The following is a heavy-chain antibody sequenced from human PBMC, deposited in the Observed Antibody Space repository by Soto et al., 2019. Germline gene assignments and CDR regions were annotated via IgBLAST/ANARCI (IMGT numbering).Heavy chain of an antibody. CDR2: ISGSGGST. Sequence: GGSLRLSCAASGFTFSSYAMSWVRQAPGKGLEWVSAISGSGGSTYYADSVKGRFTISRDNSKNTLYLQMNSLRAEDTAVYYCARRAPEGTALTGYFDYWGQGTLVTVSS. J-gene: IGHJ4*02. D-gene: IGHD1-1*01. CDR3: ARRAPEGTALTGYFDY. CDR1: GFTFSSYA. V-gene: IGHV3-23*01.